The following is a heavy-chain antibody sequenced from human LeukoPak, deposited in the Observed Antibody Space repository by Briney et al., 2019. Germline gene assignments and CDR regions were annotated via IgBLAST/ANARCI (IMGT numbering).Heavy chain of an antibody. J-gene: IGHJ6*03. D-gene: IGHD3-3*01. Sequence: SETLYPTCTVSGGSISSSSYYWGWIRQPPGNGLEWIGTIYYSGHTYYNPSLKSRVTIFVDTSQNQFSLKLSSVTAADTAVYYCARHRRDHDFWSGSNPTHYYYYMDVWGKGTTVTVSS. V-gene: IGHV4-39*01. CDR2: IYYSGHT. CDR3: ARHRRDHDFWSGSNPTHYYYYMDV. CDR1: GGSISSSSYY.